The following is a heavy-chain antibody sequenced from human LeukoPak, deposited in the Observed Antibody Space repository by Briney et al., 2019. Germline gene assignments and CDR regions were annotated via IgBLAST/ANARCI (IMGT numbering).Heavy chain of an antibody. CDR1: GFTFSSYG. CDR2: ISYDGSNK. CDR3: AKGVYSSGWLDAFDI. Sequence: GGSLRLSCAASGFTFSSYGMHWVRQAPGKGLEWVAVISYDGSNKYYADSVKGRFTISRDNSKNTLYLQMNSLRAEDTAVYYCAKGVYSSGWLDAFDIWGQGTMVTVSS. D-gene: IGHD6-19*01. J-gene: IGHJ3*02. V-gene: IGHV3-30*18.